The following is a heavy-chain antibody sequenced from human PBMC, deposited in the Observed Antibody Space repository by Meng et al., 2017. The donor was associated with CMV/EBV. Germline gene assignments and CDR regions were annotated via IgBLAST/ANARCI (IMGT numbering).Heavy chain of an antibody. CDR2: ISGSGGST. CDR1: GFTFSSYA. CDR3: AKVGIVGARFDAFDI. V-gene: IGHV3-23*01. J-gene: IGHJ3*02. Sequence: ESLKISCAASGFTFSSYAMSWVRQAPGKGLEWVSAISGSGGSTYYADSVKGRFTTSRDNSKNTLYLQMNSLRAEDTAVYYCAKVGIVGARFDAFDIWGQGTMVTVSS. D-gene: IGHD1-26*01.